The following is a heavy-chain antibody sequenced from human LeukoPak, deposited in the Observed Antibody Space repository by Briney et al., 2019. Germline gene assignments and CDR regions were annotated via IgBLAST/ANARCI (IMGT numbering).Heavy chain of an antibody. CDR3: ASSYGDYEYDGFDI. V-gene: IGHV1-69*05. CDR1: EGTFCSYA. CDR2: IIPIFGTA. J-gene: IGHJ3*02. Sequence: SVKVSCKASEGTFCSYAISWVRHAPGQGLEWMERIIPIFGTANYAQKFQGRVTITTDESTSTAYMELSSLRSEDTAVYYWASSYGDYEYDGFDICGQGTLVTVSS. D-gene: IGHD4-17*01.